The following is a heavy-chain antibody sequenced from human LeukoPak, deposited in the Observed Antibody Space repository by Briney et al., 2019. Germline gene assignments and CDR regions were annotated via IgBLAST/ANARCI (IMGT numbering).Heavy chain of an antibody. D-gene: IGHD5-18*01. Sequence: PSQTLSLTCTVSGGSISSGSYYWSWIRQPAGKGLEWIGRIYTSGSTNYNPSLKSRVTISVDTSKNQFSLKLSSVTAADTAVYYCARGRGYSYGQNDYWGQGTLVTVSS. CDR2: IYTSGST. J-gene: IGHJ4*02. CDR3: ARGRGYSYGQNDY. CDR1: GGSISSGSYY. V-gene: IGHV4-61*02.